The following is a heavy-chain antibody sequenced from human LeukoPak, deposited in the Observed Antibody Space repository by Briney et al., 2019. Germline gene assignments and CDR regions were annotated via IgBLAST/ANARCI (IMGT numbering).Heavy chain of an antibody. CDR3: ARQGLRYFDWLPPDYYYYGMDV. CDR1: GGSISSYS. Sequence: KPSETLSLTCTVSGGSISSYSWSWIRQPPGKGLEWIGYIYYSGSTNYNPSLKSRVTISVDTSKNQFSLKLNSVTAADTAVYYCARQGLRYFDWLPPDYYYYGMDVWGQGTTVTVSS. V-gene: IGHV4-59*08. D-gene: IGHD3-9*01. J-gene: IGHJ6*02. CDR2: IYYSGST.